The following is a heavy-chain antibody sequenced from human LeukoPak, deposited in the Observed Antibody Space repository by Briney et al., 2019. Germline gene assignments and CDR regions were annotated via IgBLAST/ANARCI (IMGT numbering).Heavy chain of an antibody. CDR1: GGTFSSYA. D-gene: IGHD4-17*01. V-gene: IGHV1-46*01. CDR3: ARDQDGDYYFDY. J-gene: IGHJ4*02. CDR2: INPSGGST. Sequence: GASVKVSCKASGGTFSSYAISWVRQAPGQGLEWMGIINPSGGSTSYAQKFQGRVTMTRDTSTSTVYMELSSLRSEDTAVYYCARDQDGDYYFDYWGQGTLVTVSS.